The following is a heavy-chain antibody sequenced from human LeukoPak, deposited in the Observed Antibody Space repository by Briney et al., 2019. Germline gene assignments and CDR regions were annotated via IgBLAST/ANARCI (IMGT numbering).Heavy chain of an antibody. CDR1: GYTFTSYY. Sequence: ASVKVSCKASGYTFTSYYMHWVRQAPGQGLEWMGIINPSGGSTSYAQKFQGRVTMTRDTSTSTVYMELSSLRSEDTAVYYCARVGTRSAVRYSRFDYWGQGTLVTVSS. J-gene: IGHJ4*02. D-gene: IGHD1-7*01. V-gene: IGHV1-46*01. CDR2: INPSGGST. CDR3: ARVGTRSAVRYSRFDY.